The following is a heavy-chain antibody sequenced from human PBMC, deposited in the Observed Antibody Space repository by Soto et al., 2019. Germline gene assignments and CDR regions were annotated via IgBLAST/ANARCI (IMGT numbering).Heavy chain of an antibody. CDR2: IDPSDSYT. Sequence: GQSLKISCNGSGYSFTSYWSSWVRQMPGKGLVWMGRIDPSDSYTNYSPSFQGHVTISADKSISTAYLQWSSLKASDTAMYYCARLKVSEYQLLRSYYYYYGMDVWGHGTTVTSP. J-gene: IGHJ6*02. D-gene: IGHD2-2*01. CDR3: ARLKVSEYQLLRSYYYYYGMDV. CDR1: GYSFTSYW. V-gene: IGHV5-10-1*01.